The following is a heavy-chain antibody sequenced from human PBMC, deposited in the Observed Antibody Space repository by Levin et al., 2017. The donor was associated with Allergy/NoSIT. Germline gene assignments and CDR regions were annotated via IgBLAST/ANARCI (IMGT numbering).Heavy chain of an antibody. J-gene: IGHJ4*02. Sequence: MASETLSLACTVSGVSINRDYWSWLRQPPGKELEWIAYFLYGVNTNYNPSLKSRVSISVDTSKNQFSLNLTSVTAADTAVYYCARGGNYGSQWGQGTPVTVSS. CDR3: ARGGNYGSQ. CDR1: GVSINRDY. CDR2: FLYGVNT. D-gene: IGHD3-10*01. V-gene: IGHV4-59*01.